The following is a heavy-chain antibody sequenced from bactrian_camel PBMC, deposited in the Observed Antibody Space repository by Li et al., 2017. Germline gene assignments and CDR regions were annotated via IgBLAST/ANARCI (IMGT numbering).Heavy chain of an antibody. J-gene: IGHJ6*01. D-gene: IGHD6*01. CDR2: LYTAGTGGGSA. V-gene: IGHV3S1*01. Sequence: HVQLVESGGGSVQAGGSLTLSCSGSGYILNDDYVAWLRQAPGKEREGVARLYTAGTGGGSAFYAGSVKGRFTISQDNTKRTVFLQMDNLKAEDTAMYYCAVFPSCGSWYIASGFGTWGQGTQVTVS. CDR3: AVFPSCGSWYIASGFGT. CDR1: GYILNDDY.